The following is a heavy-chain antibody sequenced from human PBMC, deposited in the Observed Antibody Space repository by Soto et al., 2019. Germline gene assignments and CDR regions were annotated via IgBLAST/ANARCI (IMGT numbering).Heavy chain of an antibody. CDR2: ISYDGSNK. Sequence: GGSLRLSCAASGFTFSSYAMHWVRQAPGKGLEWVAVISYDGSNKYYADSVKGRFTISRDNSKNTLYLQMNSLRAEDTAVYYCATPAEPAAMISGLDYWGQGTLVTVSS. J-gene: IGHJ4*02. CDR3: ATPAEPAAMISGLDY. CDR1: GFTFSSYA. V-gene: IGHV3-30-3*01. D-gene: IGHD2-2*01.